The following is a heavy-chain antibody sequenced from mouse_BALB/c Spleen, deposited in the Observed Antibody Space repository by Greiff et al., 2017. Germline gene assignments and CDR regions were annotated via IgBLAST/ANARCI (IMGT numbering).Heavy chain of an antibody. D-gene: IGHD1-2*01. Sequence: EVHLVESGGGLVQPGESLKLSCESNEYEFPSHDMSWVRKTPEKRLELVAAINSDGGSTYYPDTMERRFIISRDITKKTLYLQMSSLRSEDTALDYCARLPRRLGYFDVWGAGTTVTVSS. J-gene: IGHJ1*01. CDR3: ARLPRRLGYFDV. V-gene: IGHV5-2*01. CDR2: INSDGGST. CDR1: EYEFPSHD.